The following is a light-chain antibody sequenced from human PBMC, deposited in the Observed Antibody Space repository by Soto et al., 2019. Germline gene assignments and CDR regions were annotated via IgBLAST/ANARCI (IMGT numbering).Light chain of an antibody. CDR2: DVS. CDR3: SSYTTTTTSCV. V-gene: IGLV2-14*01. J-gene: IGLJ1*01. Sequence: QSVLTQPASVSGSPGQSITISCTGTSNDVGGYNYVSWYQQYPDKAPTLIIYDVSNRPSGVSTRFSGSKSGNRASLTISGLQAEDEADYYYSSYTTTTTSCVFGPGTKVTVL. CDR1: SNDVGGYNY.